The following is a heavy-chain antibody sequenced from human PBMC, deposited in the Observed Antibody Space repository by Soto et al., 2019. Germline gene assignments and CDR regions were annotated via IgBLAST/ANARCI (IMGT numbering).Heavy chain of an antibody. CDR1: GGSISSSNW. D-gene: IGHD6-13*01. J-gene: IGHJ4*02. CDR3: ARAAMGGSSWPFDY. CDR2: IYHSGST. V-gene: IGHV4-4*02. Sequence: QVQLQESGPGLVKPSGTLSLTCAVSGGSISSSNWWSWVRQPPGKGLEWIGEIYHSGSTNYNPSLKSRVTRSVETSETQCSLRLRSVTAADTAVYYCARAAMGGSSWPFDYWGQGTLVTVSS.